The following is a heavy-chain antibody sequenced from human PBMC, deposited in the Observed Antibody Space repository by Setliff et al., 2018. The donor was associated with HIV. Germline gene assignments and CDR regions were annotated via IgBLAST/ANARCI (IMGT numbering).Heavy chain of an antibody. CDR2: INYSGDT. J-gene: IGHJ5*02. V-gene: IGHV4-39*01. CDR1: GGSISTSSYF. CDR3: VRQHGDYAFGP. Sequence: SETLSLTCSVSGGSISTSSYFWNRVRQPTGKGLEWIGEINYSGDTTYNPSHKSRVNMFIDTSKKQFSLKGASVTAADTSVYYCVRQHGDYAFGPCGQGTLVTVSS. D-gene: IGHD4-17*01.